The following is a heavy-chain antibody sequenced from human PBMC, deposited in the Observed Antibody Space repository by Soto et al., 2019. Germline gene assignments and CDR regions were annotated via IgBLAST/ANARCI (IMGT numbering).Heavy chain of an antibody. CDR2: IYYSGST. D-gene: IGHD2-2*01. CDR3: ARSSTRANHFDY. J-gene: IGHJ4*02. CDR1: GGSISSGGYY. Sequence: QVQLQESGPGLVKPSQTLSLTCTVSGGSISSGGYYWSWIRQHPGKGLEWIGYIYYSGSTYYNPSLKSRVTLSGDTSKNQFSLKLSSVTAADTAVYYCARSSTRANHFDYWGQGTLVTVSS. V-gene: IGHV4-31*03.